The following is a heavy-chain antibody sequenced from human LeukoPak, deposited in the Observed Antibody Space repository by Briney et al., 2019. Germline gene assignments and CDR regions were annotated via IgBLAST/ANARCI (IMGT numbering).Heavy chain of an antibody. J-gene: IGHJ4*02. Sequence: PSETLSLTCTVSGGSISNYHWTWIRQPAGKGLEWIGQIHTSGSTNYNPPLKSRVTMSIDTPENQVSLTMRAVTYCDTAVYYCARRDYSSGWSFDKWGQGTLVTVSS. D-gene: IGHD6-19*01. CDR1: GGSISNYH. CDR3: ARRDYSSGWSFDK. CDR2: IHTSGST. V-gene: IGHV4-4*07.